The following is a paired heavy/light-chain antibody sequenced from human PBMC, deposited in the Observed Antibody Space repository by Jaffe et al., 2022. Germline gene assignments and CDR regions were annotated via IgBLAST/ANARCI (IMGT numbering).Heavy chain of an antibody. J-gene: IGHJ6*03. CDR3: ARGRRDGSGSSPRRDYYYYMDV. CDR1: GGSISSGSYY. V-gene: IGHV4-61*02. Sequence: QVQLQESGPGLVKPSQTLSLTCTVSGGSISSGSYYWSWIRQPAGKGLEWIGRIYTSGSTNYNPSLKSRVTISVDTSKNQFSLKLSSVTAADTAVYYCARGRRDGSGSSPRRDYYYYMDVWGKGTTVTVSS. CDR2: IYTSGST. D-gene: IGHD1-26*01.
Light chain of an antibody. V-gene: IGKV1-8*01. Sequence: AIRMTQSPSSLSASTGDRVTITCRASQGISSYLAWYQQKPGKAPKLLIYAASTLQSGVPSRFSGSGSGTDFTLTISCLQSEDFATYYCQQYYSYPGTFGQGTKVEIK. CDR3: QQYYSYPGT. CDR1: QGISSY. J-gene: IGKJ1*01. CDR2: AAS.